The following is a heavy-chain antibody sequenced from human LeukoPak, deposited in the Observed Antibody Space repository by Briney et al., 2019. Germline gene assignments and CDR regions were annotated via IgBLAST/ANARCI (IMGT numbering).Heavy chain of an antibody. CDR2: IYYSGST. V-gene: IGHV4-39*01. D-gene: IGHD3-10*01. Sequence: SETLSLTCTVSGGSISSGTYYWGWIRQPPGKGLACIGTIYYSGSTYYNPSLKSRVTISVDTSKNQFSLKLSSVTAADTAVYYCARRRGAGSYYYYYYYYMDVWGKGTTVTISS. CDR3: ARRRGAGSYYYYYYYYMDV. CDR1: GGSISSGTYY. J-gene: IGHJ6*03.